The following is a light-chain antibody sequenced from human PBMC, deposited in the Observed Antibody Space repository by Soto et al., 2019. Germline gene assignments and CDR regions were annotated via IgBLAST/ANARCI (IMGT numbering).Light chain of an antibody. V-gene: IGKV3-20*01. Sequence: EIVLTQSPGTLSLSPGETATLSCRASQTIGRNYLAWYQQKPGQAPRLLIFGTSTRATGIPDRFSGSGSGTDFTLSISRLEPEDFAVYYCKQYASSPLLTFGGGTKV. CDR1: QTIGRNY. CDR3: KQYASSPLLT. J-gene: IGKJ4*01. CDR2: GTS.